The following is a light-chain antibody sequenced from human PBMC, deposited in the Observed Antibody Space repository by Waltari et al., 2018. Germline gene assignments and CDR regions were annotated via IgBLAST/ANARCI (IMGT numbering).Light chain of an antibody. CDR2: WAS. CDR1: QSVLYSSNNKNY. V-gene: IGKV4-1*01. CDR3: LQTYSSPYT. J-gene: IGKJ2*01. Sequence: DIVMTQSPDSLAVSLGARATINCKSSQSVLYSSNNKNYLSWYQQKPGQPPKMIIYWASTRESGVLDRFSGSGSGTDFTLTISSLQAEDVAVYYCLQTYSSPYTFGQGTNLEI.